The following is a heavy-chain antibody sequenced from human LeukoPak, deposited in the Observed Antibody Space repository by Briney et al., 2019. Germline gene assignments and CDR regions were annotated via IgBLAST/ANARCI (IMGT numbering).Heavy chain of an antibody. CDR1: GGSISSSSYY. CDR2: IYYSGST. CDR3: ASLRPRITIFGVALGYFDY. Sequence: SETLSLTCTVSGGSISSSSYYWGWIRQPPGKGLEWIGSIYYSGSTYYNPSLKSRVTISVDTSKNQFSLKLSSVTAADTAVYYCASLRPRITIFGVALGYFDYWGQGTLVTVSS. J-gene: IGHJ4*02. D-gene: IGHD3-3*01. V-gene: IGHV4-39*07.